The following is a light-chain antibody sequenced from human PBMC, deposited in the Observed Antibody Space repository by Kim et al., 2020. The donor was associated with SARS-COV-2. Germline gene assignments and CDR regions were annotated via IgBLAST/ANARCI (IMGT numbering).Light chain of an antibody. J-gene: IGLJ3*02. CDR3: QSYDSSNQGV. Sequence: VTITCTRSSGSIASSYVQWYQQRPRSSPATVICEDNQRPSGVPDRCSGSFDSSSNAASLTISGLKTEDEADYYCQSYDSSNQGVFGGGTKLTVL. CDR2: EDN. V-gene: IGLV6-57*01. CDR1: SGSIASSY.